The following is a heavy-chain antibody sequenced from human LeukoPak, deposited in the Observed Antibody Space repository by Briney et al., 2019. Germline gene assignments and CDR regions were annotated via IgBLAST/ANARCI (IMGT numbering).Heavy chain of an antibody. V-gene: IGHV3-23*01. D-gene: IGHD1-26*01. CDR2: IKTGGGRI. CDR3: ATVGAYYYYYGMDV. J-gene: IGHJ6*02. Sequence: GGSLRLSCAASTFTLSSYAMSCVRHAPGKGPECVSSIKTGGGRIYYADSVKGRFTLSRDDSKNTLYLQVNSLRAEDTAVYYCATVGAYYYYYGMDVWGQGTTVSVSS. CDR1: TFTLSSYA.